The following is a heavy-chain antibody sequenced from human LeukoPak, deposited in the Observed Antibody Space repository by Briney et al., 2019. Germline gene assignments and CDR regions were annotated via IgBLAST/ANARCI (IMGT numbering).Heavy chain of an antibody. V-gene: IGHV4-31*03. Sequence: SQTLSLTCTVSGGSISSCGYYWSWIRQHPGKGLEWIGYIYYSGSTYYNPSLKSRVTISVDTSKNQFSLKLSSVTAADTAVYYCASLRFLEWLLYDYWGQGTLVTVSS. CDR1: GGSISSCGYY. J-gene: IGHJ4*02. CDR2: IYYSGST. D-gene: IGHD3-3*01. CDR3: ASLRFLEWLLYDY.